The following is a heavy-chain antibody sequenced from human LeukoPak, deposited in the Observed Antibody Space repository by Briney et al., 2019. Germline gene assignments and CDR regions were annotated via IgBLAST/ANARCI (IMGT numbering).Heavy chain of an antibody. J-gene: IGHJ4*02. D-gene: IGHD6-19*01. CDR3: AILLIAVAGSVDDY. CDR2: IYSGGST. Sequence: GGSLRLSCAASGFIVSSNYMSWVRQAPGKGLEWVSVIYSGGSTYYADSVKGRFTISRDNSKNTLYLQMNSLRAEDTAVYYCAILLIAVAGSVDDYWGQGTLVTVSS. CDR1: GFIVSSNY. V-gene: IGHV3-53*05.